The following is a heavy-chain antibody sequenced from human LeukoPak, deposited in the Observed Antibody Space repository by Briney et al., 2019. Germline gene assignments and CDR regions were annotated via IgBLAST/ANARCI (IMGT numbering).Heavy chain of an antibody. CDR3: AKDHSGTWDYFDY. CDR1: GLTFSSYA. D-gene: IGHD1-26*01. J-gene: IGHJ4*02. CDR2: ISGNGRNT. V-gene: IGHV3-23*01. Sequence: PGGSLRLSCAASGLTFSSYAMSWVRRAPGRGLEWVSTISGNGRNTDYADSVKGRFTISRDNSKSTLYLQISSLRAEDTALYYCAKDHSGTWDYFDYWGQGTLVTVSS.